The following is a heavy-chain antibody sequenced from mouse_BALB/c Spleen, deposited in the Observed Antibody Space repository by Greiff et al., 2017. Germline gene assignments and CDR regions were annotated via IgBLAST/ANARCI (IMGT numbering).Heavy chain of an antibody. J-gene: IGHJ1*01. Sequence: VQLKESGGGLVKPGGSLKLSCAASGFTFSSYAMSWVRQSPEKRLEWVAEISSGGSYTYYPDTVTGRFTISRDNAKNTLYLEMSSLRSEDTAMYFCARSYGNHRDWYFDVWGAGTTVTVSS. CDR2: ISSGGSYT. V-gene: IGHV5-9-4*01. D-gene: IGHD2-10*02. CDR1: GFTFSSYA. CDR3: ARSYGNHRDWYFDV.